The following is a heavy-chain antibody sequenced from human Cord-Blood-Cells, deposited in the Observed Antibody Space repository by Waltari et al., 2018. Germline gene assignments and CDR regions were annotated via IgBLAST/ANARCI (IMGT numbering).Heavy chain of an antibody. D-gene: IGHD2-2*01. CDR2: INHSGST. Sequence: QVQLQQWGAGLLQPSETLSLTCAVYGGSFSGYYWSWIRQPPGKGLEWIGEINHSGSTNYNPSLKSRVTISVDTSKNQFSLKLSSVTAADTAVYYCARGTTIVVVPAARYWYFDLWGRGTLVTVSS. CDR3: ARGTTIVVVPAARYWYFDL. V-gene: IGHV4-34*01. CDR1: GGSFSGYY. J-gene: IGHJ2*01.